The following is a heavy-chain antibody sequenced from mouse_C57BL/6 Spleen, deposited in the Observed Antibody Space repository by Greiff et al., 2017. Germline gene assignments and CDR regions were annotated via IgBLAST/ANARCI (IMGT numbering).Heavy chain of an antibody. D-gene: IGHD2-5*01. Sequence: VQLQQSGAELVRPGTSVKVSCKASGYAFTNYLIEWVKQRPGQGLEWIGVINPGSGGTNYNEKFKGKATLTADKSSSTAYMQLSSLTSEDSAVYFCARSGYSNSYAMDYWGQGTSVTVSS. CDR3: ARSGYSNSYAMDY. V-gene: IGHV1-54*01. CDR1: GYAFTNYL. J-gene: IGHJ4*01. CDR2: INPGSGGT.